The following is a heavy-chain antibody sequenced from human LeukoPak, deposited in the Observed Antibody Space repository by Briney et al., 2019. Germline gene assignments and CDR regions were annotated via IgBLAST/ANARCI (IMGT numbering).Heavy chain of an antibody. CDR2: ISGSGGST. V-gene: IGHV3-23*01. CDR1: GFTFSSYA. J-gene: IGHJ4*02. D-gene: IGHD2-15*01. Sequence: PGGSLRLSCAASGFTFSSYAMSWVRQAPGKGLEWVSAISGSGGSTYYADSVKGRFTISRDNSKNTLYLQMNSLRAEDTAVYYCARGNGVGYCSGGSCYVDYWGQGTLVTVSS. CDR3: ARGNGVGYCSGGSCYVDY.